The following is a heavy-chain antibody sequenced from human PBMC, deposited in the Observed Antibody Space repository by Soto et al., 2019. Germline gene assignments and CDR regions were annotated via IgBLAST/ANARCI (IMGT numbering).Heavy chain of an antibody. D-gene: IGHD6-6*01. CDR1: GYTFTSYG. J-gene: IGHJ6*03. CDR3: AREGYSSSSSDYYYYMDV. V-gene: IGHV1-18*01. Sequence: ASVTVSCQASGYTFTSYGIIWVRQAPGQGLEWMGWISAYNGNTNYAQKLQGRVTMTTDTSTSTAYMELRSLRSDDTAVYYCAREGYSSSSSDYYYYMDVWGKGTTVTVSS. CDR2: ISAYNGNT.